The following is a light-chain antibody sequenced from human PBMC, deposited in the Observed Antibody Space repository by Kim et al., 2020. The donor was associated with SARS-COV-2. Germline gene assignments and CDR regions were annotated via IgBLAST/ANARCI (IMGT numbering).Light chain of an antibody. CDR3: QQSYSTPYT. J-gene: IGKJ2*01. V-gene: IGKV1-39*01. Sequence: SAPVGDRVTSTCRARHSISSYLNWYQQKPWKPPQLLIYAASSLQSGVPSSFSGSGSGTDFTLTISSLQPEDFATYYCQQSYSTPYTFGQGTKLEI. CDR2: AAS. CDR1: HSISSY.